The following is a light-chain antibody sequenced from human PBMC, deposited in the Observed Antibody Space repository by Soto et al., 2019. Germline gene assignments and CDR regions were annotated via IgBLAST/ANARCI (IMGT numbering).Light chain of an antibody. V-gene: IGLV1-44*01. J-gene: IGLJ2*01. CDR3: EAWDGSLNVVL. Sequence: QLVLTQPPSASGTPGQRVTISCSGSSSNIGTNTVNWYQHLPGSAPKLLIYSNNQRPSXVPDRFSGSKSGTSASLAISGLXXXXXXXYYCEAWDGSLNVVLFGGGTKLTVL. CDR1: SSNIGTNT. CDR2: SNN.